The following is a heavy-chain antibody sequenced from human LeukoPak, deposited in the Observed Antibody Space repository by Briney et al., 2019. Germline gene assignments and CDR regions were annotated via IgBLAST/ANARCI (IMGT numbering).Heavy chain of an antibody. V-gene: IGHV3-23*01. Sequence: PGGPLRLSCAASGFTFSSYAMSWVRQAPGKGLEWVSAISGSGGSTYYADSVKGRFTISRDNSKNTLYLQMNSLRAEDTAVYYCAKDNSLGMSMDVWGQGTTVTVSS. CDR2: ISGSGGST. CDR3: AKDNSLGMSMDV. CDR1: GFTFSSYA. J-gene: IGHJ6*02. D-gene: IGHD3-16*01.